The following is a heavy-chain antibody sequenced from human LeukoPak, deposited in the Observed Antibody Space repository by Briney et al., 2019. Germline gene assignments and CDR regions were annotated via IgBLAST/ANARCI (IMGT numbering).Heavy chain of an antibody. CDR2: IYYSGST. D-gene: IGHD6-13*01. V-gene: IGHV4-59*01. Sequence: SETLSLTCTASGGSIRSYYWSWIRQPPGKGLEWIAYIYYSGSTNYNPSLKSRVTISVDTSKNQFSLKLSSVTAADTAVYYCARVYYSNSYDYWYFDLWGRGTLVTVPS. J-gene: IGHJ2*01. CDR1: GGSIRSYY. CDR3: ARVYYSNSYDYWYFDL.